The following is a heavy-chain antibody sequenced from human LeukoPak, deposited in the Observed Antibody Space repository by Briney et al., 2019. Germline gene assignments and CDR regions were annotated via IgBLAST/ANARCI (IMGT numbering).Heavy chain of an antibody. CDR2: IYYTGST. V-gene: IGHV4-39*07. CDR1: GGYIITSDHY. J-gene: IGHJ5*02. CDR3: ARERYYYGGKTWFDP. D-gene: IGHD4-23*01. Sequence: PSETLSLTCSVSGGYIITSDHYWGWLRQPPGKGLEWIGRIYYTGSTSTNPFFKSRVTVTVDTSKNQFSLNLTSVTAADTAVYYCARERYYYGGKTWFDPWGQGTLVTVSS.